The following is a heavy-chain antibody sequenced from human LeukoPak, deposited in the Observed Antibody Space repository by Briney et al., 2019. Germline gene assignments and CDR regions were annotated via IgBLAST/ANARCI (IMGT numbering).Heavy chain of an antibody. Sequence: ASVKVSCKASVYTFTSYGINWVRQPPGQGLEWMGWSSTYNGNRNYAQKLQGRVTMTTDTSTSTAYMELRSLRSDDTAVYYCARGGYYGSGSFPDYWGQGTLVTVSP. J-gene: IGHJ4*02. V-gene: IGHV1-18*01. CDR3: ARGGYYGSGSFPDY. D-gene: IGHD3-10*01. CDR2: SSTYNGNR. CDR1: VYTFTSYG.